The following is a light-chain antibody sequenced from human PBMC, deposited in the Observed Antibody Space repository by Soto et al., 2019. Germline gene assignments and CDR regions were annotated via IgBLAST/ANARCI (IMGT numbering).Light chain of an antibody. CDR3: SSYTSSSTLV. J-gene: IGLJ2*01. CDR1: SSDVGGYND. Sequence: QSALTQPASVSGSPGQSITISCTGTSSDVGGYNDVSWYQQHPGKVPKLMIYEVSNRPSGVSNRFSGSKSGNTASLTISGLQAEDEADYYCSSYTSSSTLVFGGGPKLTVL. CDR2: EVS. V-gene: IGLV2-14*01.